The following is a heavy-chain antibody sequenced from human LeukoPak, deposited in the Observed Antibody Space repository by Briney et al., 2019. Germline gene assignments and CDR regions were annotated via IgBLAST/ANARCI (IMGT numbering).Heavy chain of an antibody. CDR2: IYTSGST. J-gene: IGHJ6*02. CDR3: ARTTYYGMDV. D-gene: IGHD1-1*01. CDR1: GGSISSGSYY. Sequence: SETLSLTCTVSGGSISSGSYYWSWIRQPAGKGLEWIGRIYTSGSTNYNPSLKSRVTISVDTSKNQFSLKLSSVTAADTAVYYCARTTYYGMDVWGQGTTVTVSS. V-gene: IGHV4-61*02.